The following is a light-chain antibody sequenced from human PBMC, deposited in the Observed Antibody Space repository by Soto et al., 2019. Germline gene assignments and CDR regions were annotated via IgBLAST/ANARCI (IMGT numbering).Light chain of an antibody. CDR1: NSDVGGYNY. CDR3: CSYVDTDTWV. Sequence: QSVLTQPRSVSGSPGQSVTISCTGTNSDVGGYNYVSWYQQYPGKAPKLMISGVSERPSGVPDRFSGSKSGNTASLTISGLQAEDEADYYCCSYVDTDTWVFGGGTKLTGL. CDR2: GVS. V-gene: IGLV2-11*01. J-gene: IGLJ3*02.